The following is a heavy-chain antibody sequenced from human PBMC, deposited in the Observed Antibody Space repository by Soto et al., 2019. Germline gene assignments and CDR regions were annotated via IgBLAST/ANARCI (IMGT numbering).Heavy chain of an antibody. Sequence: GGSLRLSCTASGFTFNHYAMSWVRQAPGKGLEWVSAVSGRGGSTKYADSVKGRFIISRDNSDSTLYLQMDSLRGEDTAVYYCAKDSTVTTSLYFYYYGLDVWGQGTTVTVS. V-gene: IGHV3-23*01. CDR3: AKDSTVTTSLYFYYYGLDV. CDR1: GFTFNHYA. J-gene: IGHJ6*01. D-gene: IGHD4-17*01. CDR2: VSGRGGST.